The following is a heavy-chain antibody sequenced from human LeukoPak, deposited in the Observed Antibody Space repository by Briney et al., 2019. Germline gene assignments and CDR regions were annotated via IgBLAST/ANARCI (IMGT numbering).Heavy chain of an antibody. J-gene: IGHJ3*02. CDR3: AREAVFLGDKDAFDI. V-gene: IGHV3-30*07. D-gene: IGHD2-21*01. Sequence: SRDNSKNTLYLQMNSLRAEDTAVYYCAREAVFLGDKDAFDIWGQGTMVTVSS.